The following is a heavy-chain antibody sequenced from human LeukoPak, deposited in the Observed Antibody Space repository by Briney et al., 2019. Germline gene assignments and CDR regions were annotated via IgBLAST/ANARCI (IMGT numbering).Heavy chain of an antibody. D-gene: IGHD5-24*01. J-gene: IGHJ5*02. CDR1: GYTFTGYY. V-gene: IGHV1-2*02. Sequence: ASVKVSCKASGYTFTGYYMHWVRQAPGQGLEWIGWINPNSGGTNYAQKFQGRVTMTRDTSISTAYMELSRLRSDDTAVYYCARDLKDGYNGVNWFDPWGQGTLVTVSS. CDR2: INPNSGGT. CDR3: ARDLKDGYNGVNWFDP.